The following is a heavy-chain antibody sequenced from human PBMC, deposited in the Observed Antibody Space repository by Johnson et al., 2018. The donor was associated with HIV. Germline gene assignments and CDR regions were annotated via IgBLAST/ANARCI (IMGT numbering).Heavy chain of an antibody. J-gene: IGHJ3*02. CDR2: ISGSGGST. CDR1: GFTFSSYA. D-gene: IGHD1-26*01. V-gene: IGHV3-23*04. Sequence: VQLVESGGGLEQPGGSLRLSCAASGFTFSSYAMSWVRQAPGKGLEWVSAISGSGGSTYYADSVKGRFTISRDNAKNSLYLQMNFLRPEDTAVYYCARFMGSTWSDASDIWGQGTMVIVSS. CDR3: ARFMGSTWSDASDI.